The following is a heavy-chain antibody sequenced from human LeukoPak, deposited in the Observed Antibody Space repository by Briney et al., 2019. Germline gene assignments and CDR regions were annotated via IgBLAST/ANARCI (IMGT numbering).Heavy chain of an antibody. CDR1: GFTFSSYA. CDR2: ISGSGGST. CDR3: AREGSSGDWYFDY. V-gene: IGHV3-23*01. J-gene: IGHJ4*02. D-gene: IGHD7-27*01. Sequence: PGGSLRLSCAASGFTFSSYAMSWVRQAPGKGLEWVSAISGSGGSTYYADSVKGRFTISRDNAKNSLYLQMNSLRAEDTAVYYCAREGSSGDWYFDYWGQGTLVTVSS.